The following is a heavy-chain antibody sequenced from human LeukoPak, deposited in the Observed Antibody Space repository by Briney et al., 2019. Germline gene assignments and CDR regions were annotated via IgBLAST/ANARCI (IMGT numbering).Heavy chain of an antibody. D-gene: IGHD3-22*01. V-gene: IGHV4-59*01. Sequence: PSETLSLTCTVSGGSISSYYWSWIRQPPGKGLEWIGYIYYSGSTNYNPSLKSRVTISVDTSKNQFSLKLSSVTAADTAVYYCARVLHTYDSSGHYFEDYFDYWGQGTLVTVSS. CDR2: IYYSGST. CDR3: ARVLHTYDSSGHYFEDYFDY. J-gene: IGHJ4*02. CDR1: GGSISSYY.